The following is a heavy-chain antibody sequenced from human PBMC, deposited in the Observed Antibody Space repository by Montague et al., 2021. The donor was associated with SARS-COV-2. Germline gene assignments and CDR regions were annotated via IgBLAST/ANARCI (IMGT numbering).Heavy chain of an antibody. CDR3: ARGLYNWNYEHWFDT. Sequence: SETLSLTCTVSGGSIGSSHYYWVWMRQPPGKGLVCNGTYYYSASTYPYLSPRSSVTIDVDESTNQLSLKPLSVTAADTAVYFCARGLYNWNYEHWFDTWGQGTLVTVSS. CDR2: YYYSAST. V-gene: IGHV4-39*01. J-gene: IGHJ5*02. D-gene: IGHD1-7*01. CDR1: GGSIGSSHYY.